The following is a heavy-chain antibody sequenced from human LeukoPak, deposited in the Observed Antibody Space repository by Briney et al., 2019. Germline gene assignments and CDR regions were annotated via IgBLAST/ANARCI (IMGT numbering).Heavy chain of an antibody. V-gene: IGHV3-23*01. D-gene: IGHD5-12*01. CDR3: AKRGYGSGGYSYYFDY. J-gene: IGHJ4*02. CDR1: GFTFRTYA. Sequence: GGSLRLSCAASGFTFRTYAMSWVRQAPGKGLEWVSAISGSGGSTHYADSVKGRFTISRDNSRNAVYLQMNSLRAEDTAVYYCAKRGYGSGGYSYYFDYWGQGTLVTVSS. CDR2: ISGSGGST.